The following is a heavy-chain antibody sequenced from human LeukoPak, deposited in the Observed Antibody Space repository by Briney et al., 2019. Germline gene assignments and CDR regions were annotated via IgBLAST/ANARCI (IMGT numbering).Heavy chain of an antibody. Sequence: PGGSLRLSCVASGFNFGTYAMGWVRQAPGKGLEWVSALTNSGGSGGVTYYADSVKGRFTISRDNSKNTLYLQMNSLRAEDTAVYYCAKRGEMAGYFDYWGQGTLVTVSS. J-gene: IGHJ4*02. CDR1: GFNFGTYA. V-gene: IGHV3-23*01. CDR2: LTNSGGSGGVT. CDR3: AKRGEMAGYFDY. D-gene: IGHD6-19*01.